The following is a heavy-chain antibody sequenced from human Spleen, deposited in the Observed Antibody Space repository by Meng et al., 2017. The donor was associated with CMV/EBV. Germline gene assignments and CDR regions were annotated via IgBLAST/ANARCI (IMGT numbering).Heavy chain of an antibody. V-gene: IGHV4-34*01. CDR1: GSLSGYY. CDR3: ARGRGIAVAGERSYYFDY. J-gene: IGHJ4*02. CDR2: INHSGST. Sequence: GSLSGYYWSWIRQPPGKGREWVGEINHSGSTNYNPSLKSRVTISVDTSKNQFSLKLSSVTAAETAVYYCARGRGIAVAGERSYYFDYWGQGTLVTVSS. D-gene: IGHD6-19*01.